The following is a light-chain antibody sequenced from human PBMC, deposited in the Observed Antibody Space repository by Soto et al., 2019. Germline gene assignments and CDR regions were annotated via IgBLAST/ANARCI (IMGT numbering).Light chain of an antibody. CDR1: QSVGNTD. J-gene: IGKJ2*01. Sequence: EILLTQSPGTLSLSPGDRATLSCRTSQSVGNTDFAWYQQKPGQAPRLLIYEASRRATGIPDRFSGSGSGTDFTLTITRLEPEDFAVYYCQLFGSSPRYTFGQGTKLEI. CDR3: QLFGSSPRYT. CDR2: EAS. V-gene: IGKV3-20*01.